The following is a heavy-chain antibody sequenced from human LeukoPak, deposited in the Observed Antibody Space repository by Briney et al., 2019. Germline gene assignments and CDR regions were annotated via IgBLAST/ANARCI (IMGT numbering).Heavy chain of an antibody. CDR2: IIPIFGIA. Sequence: GASVKVSCKASGGTFSSYAISWVRQAPGQGLEWMGRIIPIFGIANYAQKFQGRVTITADKSTSTAYMELSSLRSEDTAVYYCARALGYRGYDYGWYYGYWGQGTLVTVSS. V-gene: IGHV1-69*04. D-gene: IGHD5-12*01. CDR1: GGTFSSYA. CDR3: ARALGYRGYDYGWYYGY. J-gene: IGHJ4*02.